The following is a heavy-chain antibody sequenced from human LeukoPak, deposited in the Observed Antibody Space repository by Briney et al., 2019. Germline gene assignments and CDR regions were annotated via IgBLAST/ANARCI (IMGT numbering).Heavy chain of an antibody. Sequence: SETLSLTCAVYGGSFSGYYWSWIRQPPGKGLEWIGEINHSGSTNYNPSLKSRVTISVDTSKNQFSLKLSSVTAADTAVYYCARDDYYYDSSGYYYWGQGTLVTVSS. J-gene: IGHJ4*02. CDR2: INHSGST. CDR3: ARDDYYYDSSGYYY. D-gene: IGHD3-22*01. CDR1: GGSFSGYY. V-gene: IGHV4-34*01.